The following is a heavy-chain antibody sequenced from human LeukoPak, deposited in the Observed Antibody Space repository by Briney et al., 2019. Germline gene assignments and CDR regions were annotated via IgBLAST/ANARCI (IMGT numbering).Heavy chain of an antibody. J-gene: IGHJ4*02. CDR2: INHSGST. CDR1: GGSFSGYY. Sequence: SETLSLTCAVYGGSFSGYYWSWIRQPPGKGLEWIGEINHSGSTNYNPSLKSRVTISVDTSKNQFSLKLSSVTAADTAVYYCAIEAEYSSSVESYWGQGTLVTVSS. CDR3: AIEAEYSSSVESY. V-gene: IGHV4-34*01. D-gene: IGHD6-6*01.